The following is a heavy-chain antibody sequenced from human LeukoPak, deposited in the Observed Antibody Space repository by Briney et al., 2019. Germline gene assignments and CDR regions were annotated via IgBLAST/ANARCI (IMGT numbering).Heavy chain of an antibody. J-gene: IGHJ4*02. CDR1: GGTFSSYA. D-gene: IGHD3-22*01. Sequence: GASVKVSCKASGGTFSSYAISWVRQAPGQGLEWMGGIIPIFGTANYAQKFQGRVTMTRDTSTSTVYMELSSLRSEDTAVYYCAREGSYYDSSGYLGTGFDYWGQGTLVTVSS. CDR2: IIPIFGTA. CDR3: AREGSYYDSSGYLGTGFDY. V-gene: IGHV1-69*05.